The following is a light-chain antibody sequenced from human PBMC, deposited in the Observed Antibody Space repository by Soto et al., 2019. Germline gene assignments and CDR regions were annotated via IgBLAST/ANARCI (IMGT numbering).Light chain of an antibody. Sequence: EIVLTQSPGTLSLSPGERATLSCRASQSVSSNYLAWYQQKPGQTPRLLIFGASNRATGIPDRFSGSGSGTDFTLTISRLQPEDFAVYYCQQYGSSPWTFGQGTKVEIK. J-gene: IGKJ1*01. CDR3: QQYGSSPWT. CDR1: QSVSSNY. V-gene: IGKV3-20*01. CDR2: GAS.